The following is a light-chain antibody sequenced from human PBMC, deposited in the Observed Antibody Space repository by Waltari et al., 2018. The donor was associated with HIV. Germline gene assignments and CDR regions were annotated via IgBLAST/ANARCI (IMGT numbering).Light chain of an antibody. CDR1: RSDVGDYNY. Sequence: QSALTQPASVSGSAGQSITISCTGTRSDVGDYNYVSWYQQHPGKAPKLMIYEVSTRPSGVSNRFSGSKSGNTASLTISGLQAEYEADYYCCSYAGSRVFGGGTKLTVL. J-gene: IGLJ3*02. CDR3: CSYAGSRV. V-gene: IGLV2-14*01. CDR2: EVS.